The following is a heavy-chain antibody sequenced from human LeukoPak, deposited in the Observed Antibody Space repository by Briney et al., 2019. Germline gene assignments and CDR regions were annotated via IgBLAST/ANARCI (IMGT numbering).Heavy chain of an antibody. J-gene: IGHJ3*02. CDR3: ASGGYSSGWYGSFDI. V-gene: IGHV4-34*01. CDR1: GGSSSGYY. Sequence: SETLSLTCAVYGGSSSGYYWSWIRQPPGKGLEWIGSLYSGGLTYYNPSLKSRVTISVDTSKNQFSLKVTSVTAADTAVYSCASGGYSSGWYGSFDIWGQWTVVTVSS. CDR2: LYSGGLT. D-gene: IGHD6-19*01.